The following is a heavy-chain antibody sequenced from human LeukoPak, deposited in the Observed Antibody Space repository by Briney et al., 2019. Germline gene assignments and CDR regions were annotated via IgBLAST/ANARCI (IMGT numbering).Heavy chain of an antibody. CDR3: ARRSGSYFDY. Sequence: SETLSLTCAVYGGSFSGYYWSWIRQPPGKGLEWIGEINHSGSTNYNPSPKSRVTRSVDTSKNQFSLKLSSVTAADTAVYYCARRSGSYFDYWGQGTLVTVSS. V-gene: IGHV4-34*01. J-gene: IGHJ4*02. CDR1: GGSFSGYY. CDR2: INHSGST. D-gene: IGHD1-26*01.